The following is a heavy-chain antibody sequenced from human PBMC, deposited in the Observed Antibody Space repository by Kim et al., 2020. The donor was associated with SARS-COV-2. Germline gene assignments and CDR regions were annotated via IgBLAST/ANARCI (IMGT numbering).Heavy chain of an antibody. Sequence: ASVKVSCKATGDTLTIYHINWVRQAAGQGLEWMGWINPNRGNSGYAQKLQGRFTMTRDTSISTVYMELSSLTYEDTAVSYCVGAIGWGSENWYFDVWGRGTLVTVSS. J-gene: IGHJ2*01. D-gene: IGHD7-27*01. CDR3: VGAIGWGSENWYFDV. CDR2: INPNRGNS. CDR1: GDTLTIYH. V-gene: IGHV1-8*01.